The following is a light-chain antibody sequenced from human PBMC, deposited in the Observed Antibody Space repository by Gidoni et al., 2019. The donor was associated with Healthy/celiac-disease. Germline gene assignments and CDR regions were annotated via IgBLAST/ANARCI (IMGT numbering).Light chain of an antibody. CDR2: GNS. J-gene: IGLJ2*01. CDR1: SSNIGAGYD. Sequence: QSVLTQPPSVSGAQGQRVTISCTGSSSNIGAGYDVHWYQQLPGTAPKLLIYGNSTRPAGVPDRFSGSKSGTSASLAITGLQAEDEADYYCQSYDSSLSVVVFGGGTKLTVL. V-gene: IGLV1-40*01. CDR3: QSYDSSLSVVV.